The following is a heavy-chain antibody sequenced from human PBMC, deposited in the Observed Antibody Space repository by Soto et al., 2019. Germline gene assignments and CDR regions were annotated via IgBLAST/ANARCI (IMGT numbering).Heavy chain of an antibody. V-gene: IGHV1-2*02. CDR1: GYTFTGYY. D-gene: IGHD6-13*01. CDR2: INPNSGGT. Sequence: VASVKVSCKASGYTFTGYYMHWVRQAPGQGLEWMGWINPNSGGTNYAQKFQGRVTMTRDTSISTAYMELSRLRSDDTAVYYCARDQGTGSSSPTGYGMDVWGQGTTVTVSS. CDR3: ARDQGTGSSSPTGYGMDV. J-gene: IGHJ6*02.